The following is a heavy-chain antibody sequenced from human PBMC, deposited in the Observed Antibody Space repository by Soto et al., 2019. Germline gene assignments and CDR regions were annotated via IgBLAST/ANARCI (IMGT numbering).Heavy chain of an antibody. J-gene: IGHJ4*02. D-gene: IGHD3-10*01. Sequence: PGGSLRLSCAASGFTFSNYAMSWVRQAPGRGLEWVSAISGSGDSTYYADSVKGRFTISRDNSKNTLYLQMNSLRAEDTAVYYCASRNYYASGSYYWYFFAYRSQGSLVTVSS. V-gene: IGHV3-23*01. CDR3: ASRNYYASGSYYWYFFAY. CDR1: GFTFSNYA. CDR2: ISGSGDST.